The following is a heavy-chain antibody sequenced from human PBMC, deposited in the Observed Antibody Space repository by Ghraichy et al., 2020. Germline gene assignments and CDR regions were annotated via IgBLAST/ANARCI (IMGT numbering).Heavy chain of an antibody. CDR1: GFTFSSYG. Sequence: GGSLRLSCAASGFTFSSYGMHWVRQAPGKGPEWVAIISYEGSNKYYAGSVKGRFTISRDNSRNTLYLQTNSLRPDDTAVYYCAKDLGYSSGWFLEYWGQGTLVTVSS. CDR2: ISYEGSNK. D-gene: IGHD6-19*01. J-gene: IGHJ4*02. V-gene: IGHV3-30*18. CDR3: AKDLGYSSGWFLEY.